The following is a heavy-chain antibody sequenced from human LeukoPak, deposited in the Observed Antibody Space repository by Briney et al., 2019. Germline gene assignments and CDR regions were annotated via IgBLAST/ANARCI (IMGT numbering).Heavy chain of an antibody. D-gene: IGHD3-10*01. CDR3: ARDRGLWFGELWGWFDP. J-gene: IGHJ5*02. V-gene: IGHV1-8*01. CDR2: MNPNSGNT. Sequence: ASVKVSCKASGYTFTSYDINWVRQATGQGLEWMGWMNPNSGNTGYAQKFQGRVTMTRNTSISTAYMELSSLRSEDTAVYYCARDRGLWFGELWGWFDPWGQGTLVTVSS. CDR1: GYTFTSYD.